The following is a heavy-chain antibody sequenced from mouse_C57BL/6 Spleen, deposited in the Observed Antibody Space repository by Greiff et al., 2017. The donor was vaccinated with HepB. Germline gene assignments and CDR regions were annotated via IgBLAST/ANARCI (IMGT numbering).Heavy chain of an antibody. J-gene: IGHJ1*03. D-gene: IGHD2-12*01. CDR1: GYTFTDYE. V-gene: IGHV1-15*01. CDR2: IDPETGGT. Sequence: QVQLQQSGAELVRPGASVTLSCKASGYTFTDYEMHWVKQTPVHGLEWIGAIDPETGGTAYNQKFKGKAILTADKSSSTAYMELRSLTSEDSAVYYCTRELLRYVDVWGTGTTVTVSS. CDR3: TRELLRYVDV.